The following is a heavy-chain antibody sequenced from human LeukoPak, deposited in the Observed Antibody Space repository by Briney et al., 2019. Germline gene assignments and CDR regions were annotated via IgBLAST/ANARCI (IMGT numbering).Heavy chain of an antibody. CDR2: IKQDGREK. J-gene: IGHJ4*02. V-gene: IGHV3-7*01. CDR1: GFTFSSYW. D-gene: IGHD4-23*01. CDR3: ARYEVTLHAGFDY. Sequence: GESLRLSCAASGFTFSSYWMSWVRQAPGKGLEWVANIKQDGREKYYEDSVKGRFTLSRDNAKNSLYLQMNSLRAEDTAVYYCARYEVTLHAGFDYWGQGTLVTVSS.